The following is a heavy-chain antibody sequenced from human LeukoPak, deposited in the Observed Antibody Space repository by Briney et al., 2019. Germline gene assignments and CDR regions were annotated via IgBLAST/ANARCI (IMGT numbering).Heavy chain of an antibody. CDR1: GFTFRSYN. Sequence: GGSLRLSCAASGFTFRSYNMNWVRQAPGKRPEWVSSISSSSSYIYYADSVKGRFTISKDNAKNSLYLQMNSLRAEDTALYYCARGASRADYWGQGTLVTVSS. J-gene: IGHJ4*02. CDR2: ISSSSSYI. CDR3: ARGASRADY. V-gene: IGHV3-21*01.